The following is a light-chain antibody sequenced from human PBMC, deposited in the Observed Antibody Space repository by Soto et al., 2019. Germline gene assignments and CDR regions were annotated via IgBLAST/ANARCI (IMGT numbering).Light chain of an antibody. V-gene: IGLV2-14*01. CDR2: EVS. J-gene: IGLJ2*01. CDR3: SSYTSSSTLVV. Sequence: QSVLTQPASVSGSPGQSITISCTGTSSDVGGYNYVSWYQQHPGKAPKLMIYEVSNRPSGVSNRFSGSKSGNTASLTISGRHSEDEADYYCSSYTSSSTLVVFGGGTKVTVL. CDR1: SSDVGGYNY.